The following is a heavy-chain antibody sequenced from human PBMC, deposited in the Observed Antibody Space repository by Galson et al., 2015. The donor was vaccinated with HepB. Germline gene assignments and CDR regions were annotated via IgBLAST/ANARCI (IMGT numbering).Heavy chain of an antibody. J-gene: IGHJ6*02. CDR1: GYTFIIYA. Sequence: SVKVSCKASGYTFIIYALHWVRQAPGQRPEWMGWINPGNGNTKYSQKFQGRLTITGDTSASTAYIELTSLRSEDTAIYYCAREIKAVRFFDRVVSYYYGMDVWGQGTTVTVSS. CDR3: AREIKAVRFFDRVVSYYYGMDV. V-gene: IGHV1-3*01. D-gene: IGHD3-9*01. CDR2: INPGNGNT.